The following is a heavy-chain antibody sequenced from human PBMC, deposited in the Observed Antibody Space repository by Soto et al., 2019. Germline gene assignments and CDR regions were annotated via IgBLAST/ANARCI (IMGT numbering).Heavy chain of an antibody. CDR1: GYSFTSYY. J-gene: IGHJ4*02. D-gene: IGHD2-15*01. V-gene: IGHV1-46*01. CDR2: INPSSST. Sequence: QVQLVQSGAEVKKPGASVKVSCKASGYSFTSYYIHWVRQAPGQGLEWMGIINPSSSTTYAQKFQGRVTMTRDTSTSTVYMELSSLRSEDTAVYYCERVGCSGGSCYAVDYWGQGTLVTVSS. CDR3: ERVGCSGGSCYAVDY.